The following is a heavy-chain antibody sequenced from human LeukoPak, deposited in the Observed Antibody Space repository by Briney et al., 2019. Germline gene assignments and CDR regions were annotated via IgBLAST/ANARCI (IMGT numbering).Heavy chain of an antibody. CDR2: IYYSGST. CDR3: ARSYDRDWFDP. Sequence: SETLSLTCTVSGGSISSGDYYWSWIRQPPGEGLEWIGYIYYSGSTYYNPSLKSRVTISVDTSKNQFSLKLSSVTAADTAVYYCARSYDRDWFDPWGQGTLVTVSS. CDR1: GGSISSGDYY. V-gene: IGHV4-30-4*01. J-gene: IGHJ5*02. D-gene: IGHD3-22*01.